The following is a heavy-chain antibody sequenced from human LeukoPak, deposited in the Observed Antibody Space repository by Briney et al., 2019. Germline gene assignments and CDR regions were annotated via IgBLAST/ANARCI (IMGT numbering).Heavy chain of an antibody. CDR3: ATETYYDSSGPHFDY. J-gene: IGHJ4*02. V-gene: IGHV4-4*02. CDR1: GGSTRSSNW. CDR2: VYHTGNT. Sequence: SETLSLTCAVSGGSTRSSNWWSWVRQPPGKGLEWIGEVYHTGNTNYNPSLKSRVTISVDKSKNQFSLKLSSVTAADTAVYYCATETYYDSSGPHFDYWGQGTLVTVSS. D-gene: IGHD3-22*01.